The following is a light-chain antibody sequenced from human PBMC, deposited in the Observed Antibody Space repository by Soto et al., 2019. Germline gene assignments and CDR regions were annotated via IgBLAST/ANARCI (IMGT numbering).Light chain of an antibody. CDR1: QSVSSN. V-gene: IGKV3-15*01. Sequence: EIVMTQSPATLSVSPGERATLSCRASQSVSSNLAWYQQKPGQAPRLLIYGASTRATGIPARFSGSGSGTEFTLTISSLQSEDFVVYWRQPCYNWFRSFGHG. J-gene: IGKJ1*01. CDR3: QPCYNWFRS. CDR2: GAS.